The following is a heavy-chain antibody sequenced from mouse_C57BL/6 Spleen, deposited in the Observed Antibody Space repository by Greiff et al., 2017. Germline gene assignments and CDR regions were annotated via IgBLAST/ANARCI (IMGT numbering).Heavy chain of an antibody. Sequence: EVHLVESGGGLVKPGGSLKLSCAASGFTFSSYAMSWVRQTPEKRLEWVATISDGGSYTYYPDNVKGRFTISRDNAKNNLYLQRSHLKSEDTAMYYCAREGYDYDGGAWFAYWGQGTLVTVSA. CDR1: GFTFSSYA. CDR2: ISDGGSYT. V-gene: IGHV5-4*01. D-gene: IGHD2-4*01. CDR3: AREGYDYDGGAWFAY. J-gene: IGHJ3*01.